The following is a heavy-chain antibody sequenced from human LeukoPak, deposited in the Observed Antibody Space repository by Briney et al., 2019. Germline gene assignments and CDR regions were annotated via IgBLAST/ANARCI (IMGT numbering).Heavy chain of an antibody. CDR3: ARDRSVIVATTGGIDY. Sequence: GGSLRLSCVASGFSFSSYEMTWVRQAPGKGLEWVSYISSSGSTIYYADSVKGRFTISRDNAKNSLYLQMNSLRAEDTAVYYCARDRSVIVATTGGIDYWGQGTLVTVSS. J-gene: IGHJ4*02. V-gene: IGHV3-48*03. D-gene: IGHD5-12*01. CDR2: ISSSGSTI. CDR1: GFSFSSYE.